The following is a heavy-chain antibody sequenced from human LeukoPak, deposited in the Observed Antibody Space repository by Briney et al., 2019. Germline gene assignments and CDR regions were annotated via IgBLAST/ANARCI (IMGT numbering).Heavy chain of an antibody. CDR2: IRQAGSEK. V-gene: IGHV3-7*01. J-gene: IGHJ3*02. D-gene: IGHD3-10*01. CDR1: GGSISSYY. Sequence: PSETLSLTCTVSGGSISSYYWSWVRQAPGKGLEWVANIRQAGSEKSYVDSVKGRFTISRDNANDLLFLQMNSLRAEDTAVYYCARREYGSGSYGSGSYYNPIGGFDIWGQGTMVTVSS. CDR3: ARREYGSGSYGSGSYYNPIGGFDI.